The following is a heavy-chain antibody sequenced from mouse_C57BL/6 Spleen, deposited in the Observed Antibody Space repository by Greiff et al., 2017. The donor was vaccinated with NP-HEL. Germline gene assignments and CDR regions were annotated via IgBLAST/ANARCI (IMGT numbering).Heavy chain of an antibody. D-gene: IGHD2-4*01. CDR1: GYTFTDYE. V-gene: IGHV1-15*01. CDR3: TRDDYDSFAY. CDR2: IDPETGGT. J-gene: IGHJ3*01. Sequence: VKLVESGAELVRPGASVTLSCKASGYTFTDYEMHWVKQTPVHGLEWIGAIDPETGGTAYNQKFKGKAILTADKSSSTAYMELRSLTSEDSAVYYCTRDDYDSFAYWGQGTLVTVSA.